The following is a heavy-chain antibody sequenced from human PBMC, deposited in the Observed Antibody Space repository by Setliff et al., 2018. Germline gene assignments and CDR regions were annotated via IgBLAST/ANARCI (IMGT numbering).Heavy chain of an antibody. J-gene: IGHJ6*02. CDR2: IKQDGSEK. V-gene: IGHV3-7*01. CDR1: GFTFSSYW. CDR3: TRDQDYYGMDV. Sequence: PGGSLRLSCAASGFTFSSYWMSWVRQAPGKGLEWVANIKQDGSEKYYVDSVKGRFTISRDNTKNSLYLQMNSLRGEDTAVYHCTRDQDYYGMDVWGQGTTVTV.